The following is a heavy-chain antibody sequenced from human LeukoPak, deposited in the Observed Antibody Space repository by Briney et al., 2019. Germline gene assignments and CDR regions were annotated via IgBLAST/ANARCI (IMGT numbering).Heavy chain of an antibody. Sequence: GESLRLSCAASGFTFNSYDMNWVRQAPGKGLEWVSYISSSGATISYADSVKGRFTISRDNAKNSLFLQMSSLRAEDTAVYYCARDHGNSAYGAWFDSWGQGTLVSVSS. V-gene: IGHV3-48*03. CDR2: ISSSGATI. J-gene: IGHJ5*01. CDR3: ARDHGNSAYGAWFDS. D-gene: IGHD5-12*01. CDR1: GFTFNSYD.